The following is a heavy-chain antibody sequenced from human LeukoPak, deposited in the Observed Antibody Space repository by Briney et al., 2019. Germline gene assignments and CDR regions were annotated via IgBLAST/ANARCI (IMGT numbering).Heavy chain of an antibody. CDR1: GLTFRDAW. Sequence: GGSLRLSCVVSGLTFRDAWLTWVRQAPGKGLEWIGRSIGGGGTTDYGAAVKGRFTISRDDSKNTLYLQMNSLKTEDTAVYYCTTDPVIRTGGNYWGQGTLVTVSS. CDR2: SIGGGGTT. J-gene: IGHJ4*02. D-gene: IGHD3-16*01. V-gene: IGHV3-15*01. CDR3: TTDPVIRTGGNY.